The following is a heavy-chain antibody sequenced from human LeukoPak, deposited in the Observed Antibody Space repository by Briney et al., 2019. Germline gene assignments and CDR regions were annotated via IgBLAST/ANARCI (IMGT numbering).Heavy chain of an antibody. D-gene: IGHD3-22*01. CDR2: INHSGST. CDR3: ARDPRGRDSSGYRYFDY. V-gene: IGHV4-34*01. Sequence: SETLSLTCAVYGGSFSGYYWSWIRQPPGKGLEWIGEINHSGSTNYNPSLKSRVTISVDTSKNQFSLKLSSVTAADTAVYYCARDPRGRDSSGYRYFDYWGQGTLVTVSS. J-gene: IGHJ4*02. CDR1: GGSFSGYY.